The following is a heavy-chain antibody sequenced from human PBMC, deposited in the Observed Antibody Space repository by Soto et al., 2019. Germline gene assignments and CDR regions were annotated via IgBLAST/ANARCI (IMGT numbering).Heavy chain of an antibody. J-gene: IGHJ3*02. CDR2: ISGSGGST. CDR1: GFTFSSYA. Sequence: GGSLRLSCAASGFTFSSYAMSWVRQAPGKGLEWVSAISGSGGSTYYADSVKGRFTISRDNAKNSLYLQMNSLRAEDTAVYYCARDADILTGSDVFDIWGQGTMVTVSS. D-gene: IGHD3-9*01. CDR3: ARDADILTGSDVFDI. V-gene: IGHV3-23*01.